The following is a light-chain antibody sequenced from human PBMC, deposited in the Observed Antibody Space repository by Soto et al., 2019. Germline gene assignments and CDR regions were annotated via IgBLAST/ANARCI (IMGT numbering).Light chain of an antibody. CDR3: QQYDNSIT. J-gene: IGKJ5*01. CDR1: QSVNSNY. V-gene: IGKV3-20*01. Sequence: EIVLTQSPDTLSLSRGESATLSCRASQSVNSNYLAWYQQKPGQAPRLLIYGASSRATDIPDRFSGSGSGTDFTLTISRLEPADFAVFYCQQYDNSITFGQGTRLEIE. CDR2: GAS.